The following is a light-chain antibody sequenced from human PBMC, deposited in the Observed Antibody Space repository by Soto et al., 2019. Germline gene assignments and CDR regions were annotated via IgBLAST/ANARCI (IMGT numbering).Light chain of an antibody. CDR3: QQRSNWPIN. CDR1: PSVSSY. J-gene: IGKJ5*01. Sequence: IVLTQSPATRSLSPGERATLPSRASPSVSSYLAWYQQKPGQAPRLLIYDASNRATGIPARFSGSGSGTDFTLTISSLEPEDFAVYYCQQRSNWPINFGQGTRREIK. V-gene: IGKV3-11*01. CDR2: DAS.